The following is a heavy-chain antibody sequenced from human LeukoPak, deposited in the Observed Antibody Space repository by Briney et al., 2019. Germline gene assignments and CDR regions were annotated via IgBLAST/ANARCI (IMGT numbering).Heavy chain of an antibody. CDR1: GFTFHDHG. CDR2: LNWNGDNT. CDR3: AREEGPYFDC. Sequence: GGSLRLSCAASGFTFHDHGMSWVRQVPGKGLEWVSALNWNGDNTGYADSVEGRFTISRDNAKKSLCLQMNSLTAEDTAYYYCAREEGPYFDCWGQGTLVTVSS. V-gene: IGHV3-20*04. J-gene: IGHJ4*02.